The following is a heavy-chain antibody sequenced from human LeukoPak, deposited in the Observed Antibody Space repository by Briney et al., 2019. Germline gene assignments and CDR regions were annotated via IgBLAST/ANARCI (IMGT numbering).Heavy chain of an antibody. J-gene: IGHJ6*02. CDR1: GGSISAYY. CDR3: AREGIAARSSLYYYGMDV. D-gene: IGHD6-6*01. Sequence: SETLSLTCTVSGGSISAYYWSWIRQPPGKGLEWIGYIHYSGSTNYNPSLKSRVTISVDTSRNQFSLKLSSVTAADTAVYYCAREGIAARSSLYYYGMDVWGQGTTVTVSS. CDR2: IHYSGST. V-gene: IGHV4-59*01.